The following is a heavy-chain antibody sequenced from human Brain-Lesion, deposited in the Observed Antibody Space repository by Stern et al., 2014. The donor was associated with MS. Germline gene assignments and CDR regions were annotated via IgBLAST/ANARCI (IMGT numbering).Heavy chain of an antibody. J-gene: IGHJ4*02. Sequence: VQLVQSGAEVKKPGESLKISCKGSGYRFTSNWIGWVRQMPGKGLEGMGIIWPGDSYTRYSPSFQGQVTISADKSISTAYLQWSSLQASDTAMYYCARRGDSSSSGFDYWGQGTLVIVSS. D-gene: IGHD6-6*01. CDR3: ARRGDSSSSGFDY. CDR1: GYRFTSNW. V-gene: IGHV5-51*01. CDR2: IWPGDSYT.